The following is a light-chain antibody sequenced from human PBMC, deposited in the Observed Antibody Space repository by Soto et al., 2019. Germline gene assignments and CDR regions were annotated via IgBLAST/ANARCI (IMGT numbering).Light chain of an antibody. CDR1: SSDIGAYNF. Sequence: QSALTQPASVSGSPGQSITISCTGTSSDIGAYNFVSWYQLHPDTAPKLIIYDVTNRPSGVSDRFSGSKSGNTASLTISGLEPEDEADYYCSPYTTSNHLGGVFGGGTKVTVL. V-gene: IGLV2-14*01. J-gene: IGLJ2*01. CDR2: DVT. CDR3: SPYTTSNHLGGV.